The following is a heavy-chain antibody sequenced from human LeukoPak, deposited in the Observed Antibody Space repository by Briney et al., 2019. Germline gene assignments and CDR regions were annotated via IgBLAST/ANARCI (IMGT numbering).Heavy chain of an antibody. CDR2: ISGSGGST. Sequence: GGSLRLSCAASGFTFSSYAMSWVRQAPGKGLEWVSGISGSGGSTYYADSMKGRFTISRDNSKNTLYLQMNSLRAEDTAVYYCAKDLGGQYGLDYFDYWGQGTLVTVSS. J-gene: IGHJ4*02. V-gene: IGHV3-23*01. D-gene: IGHD3-16*01. CDR3: AKDLGGQYGLDYFDY. CDR1: GFTFSSYA.